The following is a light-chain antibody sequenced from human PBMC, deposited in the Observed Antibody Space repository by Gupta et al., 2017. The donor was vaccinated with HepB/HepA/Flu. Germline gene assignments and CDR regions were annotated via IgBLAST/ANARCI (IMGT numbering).Light chain of an antibody. CDR2: RNN. V-gene: IGLV1-47*01. CDR1: SSNIGSNY. CDR3: AAWDDSRSAWV. J-gene: IGLJ3*02. Sequence: SVLTQPPSASGTPGQRVTISCSGSSSNIGSNYVYWYQQLPRTAPKLLIYRNNQRPSVVPDRFSGSKSGTSASLAISGLRAEDEADYYCAAWDDSRSAWVFGGGTKLTVL.